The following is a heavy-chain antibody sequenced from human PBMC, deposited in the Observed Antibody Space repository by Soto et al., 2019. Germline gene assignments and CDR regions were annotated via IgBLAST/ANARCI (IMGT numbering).Heavy chain of an antibody. J-gene: IGHJ4*02. Sequence: ASVKVSCKASGYTFTTYAMHWVRQAPGQRLEWMGWINAGNGKTKYSQKFQGRVTITRDTSATTAYMELSSLRSEDTALYYCARAGDDCSTTNCYMIDYWGQGTLVTVSS. CDR1: GYTFTTYA. D-gene: IGHD2-2*02. CDR3: ARAGDDCSTTNCYMIDY. V-gene: IGHV1-3*01. CDR2: INAGNGKT.